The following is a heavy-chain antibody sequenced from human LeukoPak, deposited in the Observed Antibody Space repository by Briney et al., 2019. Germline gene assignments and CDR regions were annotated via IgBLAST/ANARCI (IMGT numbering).Heavy chain of an antibody. CDR3: ARDSAYSFDF. D-gene: IGHD2-15*01. J-gene: IGHJ4*02. CDR1: GFTFSDFP. CDR2: IRDTGSGS. Sequence: GGSLRLSCAASGFTFSDFPMNWVRQAPGKGLEWVSNIRDTGSGSPYADSVKGRFAISRDNARNSLYLQMNSLRDEDTAVYFCARDSAYSFDFWGQGTLVTVSS. V-gene: IGHV3-48*02.